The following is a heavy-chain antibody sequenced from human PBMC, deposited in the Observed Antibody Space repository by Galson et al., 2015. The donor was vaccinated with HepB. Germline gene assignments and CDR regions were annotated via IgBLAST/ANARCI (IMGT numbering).Heavy chain of an antibody. J-gene: IGHJ3*02. CDR2: IYSGGST. CDR1: GFTVSSNY. CDR3: ARVSSFWSGSGSYAFDI. V-gene: IGHV3-53*04. Sequence: SLRLSCAASGFTVSSNYMSWVRQAPGKGLEWVSVIYSGGSTYYAASVKGRFTISRHNSKNTLYLQMNSLRAEDTAVYYCARVSSFWSGSGSYAFDIWGQGTMVTVSS. D-gene: IGHD3-10*01.